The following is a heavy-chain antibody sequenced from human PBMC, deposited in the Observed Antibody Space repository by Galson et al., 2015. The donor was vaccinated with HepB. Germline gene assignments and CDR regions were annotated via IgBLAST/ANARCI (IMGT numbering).Heavy chain of an antibody. D-gene: IGHD6-19*01. CDR2: IYYSGST. CDR3: AKEIAVAGGGWFDP. Sequence: ETLSLTCTVSGGSISSYYWSWIRQPPGKGLEWIGYIYYSGSTNYNPSLKSRVTISVDTSKNQFSLKLSSVTAADTAVYYCAKEIAVAGGGWFDPWGQGTLVTVSS. J-gene: IGHJ5*02. V-gene: IGHV4-59*08. CDR1: GGSISSYY.